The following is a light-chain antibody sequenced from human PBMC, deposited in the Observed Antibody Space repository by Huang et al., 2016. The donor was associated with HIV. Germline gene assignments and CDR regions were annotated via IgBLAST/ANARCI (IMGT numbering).Light chain of an antibody. V-gene: IGKV1-39*01. CDR2: AAS. CDR1: RSIGTD. Sequence: DIQMTQSPSSLSASVGDRVTITCRASRSIGTDLSWHQQKPGEAPKLLIYAASRLKGGVPSRFRGTGSGTDFTLTIRSLQPEDFATYYCQQSYNTPLTFGGGTKVEIK. J-gene: IGKJ4*01. CDR3: QQSYNTPLT.